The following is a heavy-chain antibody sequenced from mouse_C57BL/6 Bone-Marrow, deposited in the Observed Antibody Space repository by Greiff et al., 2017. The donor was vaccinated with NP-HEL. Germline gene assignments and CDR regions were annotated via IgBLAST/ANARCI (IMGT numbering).Heavy chain of an antibody. CDR3: TSNYVNYAMDY. D-gene: IGHD2-1*01. CDR1: GFTFSNYW. J-gene: IGHJ4*01. CDR2: IRLKSDNYAT. V-gene: IGHV6-3*01. Sequence: EVKVEESGGGLVQPGGSMKLSCVASGFTFSNYWMNWVRQSPEKGLEWVAQIRLKSDNYATHYAESVKGRFTISRDDSKSSVYLQMNNLRAEDTGIYYCTSNYVNYAMDYWGQGTSVTVSS.